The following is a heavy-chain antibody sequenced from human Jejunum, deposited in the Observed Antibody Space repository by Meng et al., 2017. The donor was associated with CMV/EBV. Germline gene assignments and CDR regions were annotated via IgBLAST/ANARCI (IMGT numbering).Heavy chain of an antibody. D-gene: IGHD2-15*01. Sequence: AASGFSFSTYWMTWVRQAPGKGLEWLANIKEDGGQKNYVDSLKGRFTISRDNAKNSLYLQMNTLRADDTAVHYCVRDAGWFHFDYWGQGTRVTVSS. CDR1: GFSFSTYW. CDR3: VRDAGWFHFDY. V-gene: IGHV3-7*01. J-gene: IGHJ4*02. CDR2: IKEDGGQK.